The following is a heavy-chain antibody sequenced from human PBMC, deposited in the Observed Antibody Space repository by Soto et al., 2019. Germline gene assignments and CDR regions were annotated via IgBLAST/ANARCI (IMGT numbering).Heavy chain of an antibody. J-gene: IGHJ4*02. CDR1: GGSISSSSYY. CDR2: IYYSGST. Sequence: SETLSLTCTVSGGSISSSSYYWGWIRQPPGKGLEWIGSIYYSGSTYYNPSLKSRVTMSADTSKNQFSLKLNSVTAADTAVYYCARMYYYDPSGYPFDYWGQGMMVTVSS. CDR3: ARMYYYDPSGYPFDY. D-gene: IGHD3-22*01. V-gene: IGHV4-39*07.